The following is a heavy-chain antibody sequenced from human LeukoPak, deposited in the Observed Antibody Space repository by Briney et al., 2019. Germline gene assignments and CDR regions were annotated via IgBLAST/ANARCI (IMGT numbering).Heavy chain of an antibody. CDR2: ISFDGRNQ. J-gene: IGHJ4*02. V-gene: IGHV3-30*03. D-gene: IGHD3-10*01. CDR3: ARVDYYGSGSYLYYFDY. CDR1: GFTFSNYG. Sequence: GGSLRLSCAASGFTFSNYGIHWVRQAPGKGLEWVGVISFDGRNQYYGDSVKGRVTITRDTSASTAYMELSSLRSEDTAVYYCARVDYYGSGSYLYYFDYWGQGTPVTVSS.